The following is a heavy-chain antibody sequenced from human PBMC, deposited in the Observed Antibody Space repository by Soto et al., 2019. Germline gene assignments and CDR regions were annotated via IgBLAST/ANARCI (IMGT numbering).Heavy chain of an antibody. CDR1: GFSFSTYP. Sequence: EVQLLESGGGLVQPGGSLRLSCATSGFSFSTYPMSWVRQAPGKGLEWVTAISANGRGTSYADSVKGRFTILRDNSKNTLFLQMNSLRADDTAVYYCAIQAMINREGGDAFDFWGQGTMVTVSS. CDR2: ISANGRGT. D-gene: IGHD3-16*01. CDR3: AIQAMINREGGDAFDF. V-gene: IGHV3-23*01. J-gene: IGHJ3*01.